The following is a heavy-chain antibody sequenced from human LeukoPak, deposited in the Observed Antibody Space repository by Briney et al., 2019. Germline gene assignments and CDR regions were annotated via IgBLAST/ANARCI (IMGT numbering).Heavy chain of an antibody. CDR1: GSSFSDNS. V-gene: IGHV3-21*01. CDR2: ISSSSSYI. CDR3: ARAARGSGWFLFDY. D-gene: IGHD6-19*01. J-gene: IGHJ4*02. Sequence: PGGSLRLSCAVSGSSFSDNSMNWVRQAPGKGLEWVSSISSSSSYIYYADSVKGRFTISRDNAKNSLYLQMNGLRAEDTAVYYCARAARGSGWFLFDYWGQGTLVTVSS.